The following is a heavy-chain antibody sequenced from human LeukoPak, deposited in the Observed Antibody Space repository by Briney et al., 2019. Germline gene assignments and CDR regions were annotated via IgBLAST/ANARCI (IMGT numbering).Heavy chain of an antibody. D-gene: IGHD2-15*01. J-gene: IGHJ4*02. V-gene: IGHV3-11*04. CDR3: ARDLSGCSGGSCYSFDY. CDR2: ISSSGSTI. Sequence: GALRLSCAASGFTFSDYYMSWIRQAPGKGLEWVSYISSSGSTIYYADSVKGRFTISRDNAKNSLYLQTNSLRAEDTAVYYCARDLSGCSGGSCYSFDYWGQGTLVTVSS. CDR1: GFTFSDYY.